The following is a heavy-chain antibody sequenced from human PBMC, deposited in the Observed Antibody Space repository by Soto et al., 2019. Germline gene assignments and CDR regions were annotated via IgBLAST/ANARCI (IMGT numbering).Heavy chain of an antibody. CDR3: ARGQLVVVTARAYYYYGMDV. Sequence: SETLSLTCTVSGGSTSSYYWSWIRQPPGKGLEWIGYIYYSGSTNYNPSLKSRVTISVDTSKNQFSLKLSSVTAADTAVYYCARGQLVVVTARAYYYYGMDVWGQGTTVTVSS. J-gene: IGHJ6*02. CDR1: GGSTSSYY. CDR2: IYYSGST. D-gene: IGHD2-21*02. V-gene: IGHV4-59*01.